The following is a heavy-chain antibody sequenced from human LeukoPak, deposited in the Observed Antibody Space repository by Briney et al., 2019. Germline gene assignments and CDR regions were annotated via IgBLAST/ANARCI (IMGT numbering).Heavy chain of an antibody. Sequence: SVKVSCKASGGTFSSYAISWVRQAPGQGLEWMGGIIPIFGTANYAQKFQGRVTITADESTSTAYMELSSLRSEDTAVYYCARANYDILTGYYKSFDYWGQGTLATVSS. CDR3: ARANYDILTGYYKSFDY. CDR2: IIPIFGTA. J-gene: IGHJ4*02. V-gene: IGHV1-69*13. CDR1: GGTFSSYA. D-gene: IGHD3-9*01.